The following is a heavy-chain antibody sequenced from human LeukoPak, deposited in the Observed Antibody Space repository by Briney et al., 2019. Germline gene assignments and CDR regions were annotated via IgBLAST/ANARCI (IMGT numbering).Heavy chain of an antibody. CDR1: GYTFTSYG. D-gene: IGHD3-16*01. V-gene: IGHV1-18*01. J-gene: IGHJ4*02. CDR2: ISAYNGHT. CDR3: ARLMFTCGGQVLAGFDY. Sequence: ASVKVSCKSSGYTFTSYGISSVRQAPGQGLEWMGWISAYNGHTNYAQKLQGRVTMTTDTSTSTAYMELRSLRSDDTAVYYCARLMFTCGGQVLAGFDYWGQGTVVTVS.